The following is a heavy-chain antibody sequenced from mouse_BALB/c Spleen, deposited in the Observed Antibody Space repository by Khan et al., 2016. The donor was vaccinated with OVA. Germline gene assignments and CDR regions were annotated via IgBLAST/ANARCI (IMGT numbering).Heavy chain of an antibody. J-gene: IGHJ3*01. CDR2: INPSTGYT. D-gene: IGHD2-3*01. Sequence: QVQLQQSGAELAKPGASVKMSCKSSGYTFTSYWMHWVKQRPGQGLEWIGYINPSTGYTEYSQKFKDKATLTADTSSSTAYMQLSSLPSEDSSVYYCARAIYDGYPPFAYWGQGTLVTVSS. V-gene: IGHV1-7*01. CDR3: ARAIYDGYPPFAY. CDR1: GYTFTSYW.